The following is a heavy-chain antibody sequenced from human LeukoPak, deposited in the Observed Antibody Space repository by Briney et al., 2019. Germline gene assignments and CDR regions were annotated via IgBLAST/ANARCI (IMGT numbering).Heavy chain of an antibody. CDR3: ARPYDSGSYHFDY. J-gene: IGHJ4*02. V-gene: IGHV1-69*01. Sequence: SVKVSCKASGGTFSSYAISWVRQAPGQGLEWMGGIIPIFGTANYAQKFQGRVTITADESTSTAYMELSSLRSEDTAVYYCARPYDSGSYHFDYWGQGTLVTVSS. CDR1: GGTFSSYA. D-gene: IGHD1-26*01. CDR2: IIPIFGTA.